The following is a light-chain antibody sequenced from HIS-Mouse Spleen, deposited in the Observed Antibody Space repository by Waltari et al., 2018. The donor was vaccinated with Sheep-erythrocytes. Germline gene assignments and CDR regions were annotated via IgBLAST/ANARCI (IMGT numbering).Light chain of an antibody. CDR1: KLGGKS. Sequence: SYELTHPPSVSVSPGQTASIPSPGDKLGGKSSCWYQQKPGQSPVLVIYQDSKRPPGIPERFSGSNSGNTATLTISGTQAMDEADYYCQAWDSSTAVFGGGTKLTVL. CDR3: QAWDSSTAV. J-gene: IGLJ2*01. CDR2: QDS. V-gene: IGLV3-1*01.